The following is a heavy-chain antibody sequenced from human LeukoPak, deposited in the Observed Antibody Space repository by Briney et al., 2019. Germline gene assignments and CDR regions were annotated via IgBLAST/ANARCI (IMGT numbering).Heavy chain of an antibody. CDR1: GGSISSGSYY. CDR2: IYHSGST. V-gene: IGHV4-61*10. Sequence: SETLSLTCTVSGGSISSGSYYWSWIRQPAGKGLEWIGEIYHSGSTNYNPSLKSRVTISVDKSKNQFSLKLSSVTAADTAVYYCARDFEGSSGLFDYWGQGTLVTVSS. J-gene: IGHJ4*02. D-gene: IGHD6-19*01. CDR3: ARDFEGSSGLFDY.